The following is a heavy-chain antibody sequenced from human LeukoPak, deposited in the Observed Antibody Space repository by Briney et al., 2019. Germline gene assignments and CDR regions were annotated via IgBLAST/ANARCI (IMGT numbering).Heavy chain of an antibody. J-gene: IGHJ6*02. CDR1: GFTVSSNY. D-gene: IGHD3-16*02. V-gene: IGHV3-53*01. CDR2: IYSGGST. CDR3: ARDGGALIRGKGYYYGMDV. Sequence: GGSLRLSCAASGFTVSSNYMSWVRQAPGKGLEWVSVIYSGGSTYYADSVKGRFTISRDNAKNSLYLQMNSLRDEDTAVYYCARDGGALIRGKGYYYGMDVWGQGTTVTVSS.